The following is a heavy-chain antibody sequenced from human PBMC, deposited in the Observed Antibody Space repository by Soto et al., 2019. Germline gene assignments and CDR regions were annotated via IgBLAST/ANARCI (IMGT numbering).Heavy chain of an antibody. V-gene: IGHV1-2*04. D-gene: IGHD2-2*01. CDR3: ARDRVIGCSSTSCYLTYYYYGMDV. CDR1: GYTFTGYY. CDR2: INPNSGGT. Sequence: EASVKVSCKASGYTFTGYYMHWVRQAPGQGLEWMGWINPNSGGTNYAQKFQGWVTMTRDTSISTAYMELSRLRSDDTAVYYCARDRVIGCSSTSCYLTYYYYGMDVWGQGTTVTVSS. J-gene: IGHJ6*02.